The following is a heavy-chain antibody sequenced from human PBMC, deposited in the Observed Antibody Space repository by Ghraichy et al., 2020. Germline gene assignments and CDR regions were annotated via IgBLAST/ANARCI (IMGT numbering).Heavy chain of an antibody. J-gene: IGHJ6*02. Sequence: GGSLRLSCAASGFTFSSYGMHWVRQAPGKGLEWVAVIWDDGSNKYYADSVKGRFTISRDNSKNTLYLQMNSLRAEDTAVYYCARDGGCSSTSCYDPYYYGMDVWGQGTTVTVSS. CDR3: ARDGGCSSTSCYDPYYYGMDV. CDR1: GFTFSSYG. D-gene: IGHD2-2*01. V-gene: IGHV3-33*01. CDR2: IWDDGSNK.